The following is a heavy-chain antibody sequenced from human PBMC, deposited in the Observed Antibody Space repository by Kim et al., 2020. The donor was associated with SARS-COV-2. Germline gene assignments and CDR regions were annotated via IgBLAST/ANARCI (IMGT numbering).Heavy chain of an antibody. V-gene: IGHV3-23*01. D-gene: IGHD3-10*01. CDR3: YGSGTYIY. J-gene: IGHJ4*02. Sequence: GGSLRLSCEASGFTFSNYAMSWVRQAPGKGLELVSAINTGGSATNYADSVQGRFTISRDNSKDTLYLQMTSLSAEDTAVYYCYGSGTYIYWGQGTLVTVSS. CDR2: INTGGSAT. CDR1: GFTFSNYA.